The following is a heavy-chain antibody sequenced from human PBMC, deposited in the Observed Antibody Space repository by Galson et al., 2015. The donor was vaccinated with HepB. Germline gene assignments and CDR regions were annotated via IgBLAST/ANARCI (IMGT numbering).Heavy chain of an antibody. D-gene: IGHD3-16*01. V-gene: IGHV4-39*01. J-gene: IGHJ4*02. CDR3: AVGGRTVDY. CDR1: GGSISSSSYY. CDR2: IYYSGST. Sequence: SETLSLTCTVSGGSISSSSYYWGWIRQPPGKGLEWIGSIYYSGSTYYNPSLKSRVTISVDTSKNQFSLKLSSVTAADTAVYYCAVGGRTVDYWGQGTLVTVSS.